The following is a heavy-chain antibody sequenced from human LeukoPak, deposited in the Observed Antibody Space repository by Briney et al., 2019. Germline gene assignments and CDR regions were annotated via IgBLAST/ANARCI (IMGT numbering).Heavy chain of an antibody. D-gene: IGHD1-14*01. V-gene: IGHV4-59*01. J-gene: IGHJ6*02. Sequence: SETLSLTCTVSGVSISSYYWSWIRQPPGKGLEWIGYIYYGGSTNYNPSLKSRVTISVDTSKNQFSLKLSSVTAADPAVHYCARGSLEKITRYYQHRMDRWGQGTTVTVS. CDR2: IYYGGST. CDR3: ARGSLEKITRYYQHRMDR. CDR1: GVSISSYY.